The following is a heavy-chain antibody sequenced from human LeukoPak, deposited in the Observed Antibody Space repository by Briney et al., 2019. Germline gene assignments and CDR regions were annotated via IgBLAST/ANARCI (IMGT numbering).Heavy chain of an antibody. Sequence: GGSLRLSCAASGFAFSSCGIHWVRQAPGKGLEWVAVISYDGSNKYYADSVKGRFTISRDNSKNTLYLQMNSLRAEDTAVYYCAKDINLFGYSYGSYYYYGMDVWGQGTTVTVSS. D-gene: IGHD5-18*01. CDR1: GFAFSSCG. V-gene: IGHV3-30*18. CDR2: ISYDGSNK. CDR3: AKDINLFGYSYGSYYYYGMDV. J-gene: IGHJ6*02.